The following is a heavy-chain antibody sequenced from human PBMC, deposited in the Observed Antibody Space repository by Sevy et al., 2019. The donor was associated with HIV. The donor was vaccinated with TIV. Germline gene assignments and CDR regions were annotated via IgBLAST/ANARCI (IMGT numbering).Heavy chain of an antibody. V-gene: IGHV1-46*03. J-gene: IGHJ4*02. D-gene: IGHD2-15*01. CDR1: GYTFTNYY. CDR3: ASESGGGGKLDY. Sequence: ASVKVSCKASGYTFTNYYMHWVRQAPGQGLEWMGVINPSGGSTSYAQKFQGRVTMTRDTSTSTVYMELSSLRSEDTAVYYYASESGGGGKLDYWGQGTLVTVSS. CDR2: INPSGGST.